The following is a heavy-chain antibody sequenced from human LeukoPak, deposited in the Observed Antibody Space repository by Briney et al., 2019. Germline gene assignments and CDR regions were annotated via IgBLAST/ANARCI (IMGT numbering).Heavy chain of an antibody. CDR2: INTDGSGT. Sequence: GGSLRLSCVASGFTFSNYWMYWVRQAPGKGLVWVSRINTDGSGTDYADSVNGRFTISRDNAKNTLYLQMNSLRSEDTAVYCCVRLLDRDYWGQGTLVTVSS. CDR1: GFTFSNYW. D-gene: IGHD3-3*01. CDR3: VRLLDRDY. J-gene: IGHJ4*02. V-gene: IGHV3-74*01.